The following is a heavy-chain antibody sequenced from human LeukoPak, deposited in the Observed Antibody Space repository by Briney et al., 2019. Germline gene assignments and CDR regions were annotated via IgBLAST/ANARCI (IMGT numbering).Heavy chain of an antibody. D-gene: IGHD3-3*01. V-gene: IGHV4-31*03. J-gene: IGHJ6*03. CDR2: IYYSGST. CDR1: GGSISSGGYY. Sequence: ASQTLSLTCTVSGGSISSGGYYWSWTRQHPGKGLEWIGYIYYSGSTYYNPSLKSRVTISVDTSKNQFSLKLSSVTAADTAVYYCAREGAIFGEPYYYYYMDVWGKGTTVTVSS. CDR3: AREGAIFGEPYYYYYMDV.